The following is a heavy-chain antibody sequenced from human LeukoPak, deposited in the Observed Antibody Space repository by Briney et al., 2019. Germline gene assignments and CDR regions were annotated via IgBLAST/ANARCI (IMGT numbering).Heavy chain of an antibody. Sequence: PSETLSLTCTVSGGSISSYYWSWIRQPAGNGLEWIGRIYTSGSTNYNPSLKSRVTISVDKSKNQFSLKLSSATAADTAVYYCARDYCDSSGYYILWGQGTLVTVSS. CDR3: ARDYCDSSGYYIL. J-gene: IGHJ4*02. V-gene: IGHV4-4*07. D-gene: IGHD3-22*01. CDR2: IYTSGST. CDR1: GGSISSYY.